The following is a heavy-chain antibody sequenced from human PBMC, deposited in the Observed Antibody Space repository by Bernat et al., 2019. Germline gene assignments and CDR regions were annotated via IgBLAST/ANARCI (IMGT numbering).Heavy chain of an antibody. J-gene: IGHJ4*02. CDR3: ARGDDYGDFTGY. Sequence: QVQLVESGGGVVQPGRSLRLSCAASGFTFSSYGMHWVHQAPGKGLEWVAVIWYDGSNKYYADSVKGRFTISRDNSKNTLYLQMNSLRAEDTAVYYCARGDDYGDFTGYWGQGTLVTVSS. CDR1: GFTFSSYG. V-gene: IGHV3-33*01. D-gene: IGHD4-17*01. CDR2: IWYDGSNK.